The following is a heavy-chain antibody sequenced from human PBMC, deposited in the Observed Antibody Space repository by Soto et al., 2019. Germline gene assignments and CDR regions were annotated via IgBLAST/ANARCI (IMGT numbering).Heavy chain of an antibody. CDR3: ASYGGTYSSTALNYYSYYGMDV. D-gene: IGHD6-13*01. CDR1: GYTFTSYA. V-gene: IGHV1-3*01. CDR2: INAGNGNT. J-gene: IGHJ6*02. Sequence: ASVKVSCKASGYTFTSYAMHWVRQAPGRRLEWMGWINAGNGNTKYSQKFQGRVTITRDTSASTAYMELSSLRSEDTAVYYCASYGGTYSSTALNYYSYYGMDVWGQGTMVTVSS.